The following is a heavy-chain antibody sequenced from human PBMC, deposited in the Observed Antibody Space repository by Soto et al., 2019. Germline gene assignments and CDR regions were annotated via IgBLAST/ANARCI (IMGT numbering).Heavy chain of an antibody. J-gene: IGHJ4*02. CDR1: GYTFTGYY. CDR2: ISPKSGGT. V-gene: IGHV1-2*02. D-gene: IGHD1-7*01. Sequence: QVQLVQSGAEVKDSGASVKVSCKASGYTFTGYYIHWVRQAPGQGLEWVGEISPKSGGTRYAQKFQGRVTMTKDTSINTVYMELSNPSPDDTAVYYCGRGRSGELVVFYWGQGTLVTVHS. CDR3: GRGRSGELVVFY.